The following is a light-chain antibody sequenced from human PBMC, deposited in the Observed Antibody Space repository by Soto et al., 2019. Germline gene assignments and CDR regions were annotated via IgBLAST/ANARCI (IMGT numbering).Light chain of an antibody. V-gene: IGKV1-39*01. CDR2: DAS. CDR3: QQTYRTRT. J-gene: IGKJ1*01. Sequence: IQMTQSPSSLSASAGDRVTITCRASQGLSTYLKWYQHRPGKAPKLLIFDASTLQRGVPSRFSGSGSGTEFNLTITSLQPEELATYYCQQTYRTRTFGPGTTVDMK. CDR1: QGLSTY.